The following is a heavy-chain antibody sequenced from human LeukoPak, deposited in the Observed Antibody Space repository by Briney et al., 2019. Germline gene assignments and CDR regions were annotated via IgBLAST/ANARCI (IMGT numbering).Heavy chain of an antibody. D-gene: IGHD3-9*01. CDR1: GFTLRDYA. V-gene: IGHV3-23*01. CDR2: LSGSGATS. Sequence: PGGSLRLSCAASGFTLRDYAMSWVRQAPGKGLEWVSGLSGSGATSHYADSVRGRFTISRDNSKDTLYLHMHSLRAEDTAIYYCAKVQEADIYYFDCWGQGTLVTVSS. CDR3: AKVQEADIYYFDC. J-gene: IGHJ4*02.